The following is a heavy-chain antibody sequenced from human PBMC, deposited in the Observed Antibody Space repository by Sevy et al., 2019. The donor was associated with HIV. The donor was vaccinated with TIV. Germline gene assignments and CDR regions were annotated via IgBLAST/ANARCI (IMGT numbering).Heavy chain of an antibody. CDR1: GYTFTGYY. V-gene: IGHV1-2*02. CDR3: ARDQVAAAPQYAFDI. D-gene: IGHD6-13*01. Sequence: ASVKVSCKASGYTFTGYYMHWVRQAPGQGLEWMGWINPNSGGTNYGQKFQGRFTMTRDTSISTAYMELSRLRSDDTAVYYCARDQVAAAPQYAFDIWGQGTMVTVSS. J-gene: IGHJ3*02. CDR2: INPNSGGT.